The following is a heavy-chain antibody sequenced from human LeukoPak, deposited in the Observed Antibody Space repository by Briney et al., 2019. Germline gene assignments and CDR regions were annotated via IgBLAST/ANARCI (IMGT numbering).Heavy chain of an antibody. CDR2: IIPILGIA. CDR1: GGTFSSYA. Sequence: SVKVSCKASGGTFSSYAISWVRQAPGQGLEWMGRIIPILGIANYAQKFQGRVTITADKSTSTAYMGLSSLRSEDTAVYYCAREIELVTGPYWDWGQGTLVTVSS. V-gene: IGHV1-69*04. CDR3: AREIELVTGPYWD. D-gene: IGHD3-9*01. J-gene: IGHJ4*02.